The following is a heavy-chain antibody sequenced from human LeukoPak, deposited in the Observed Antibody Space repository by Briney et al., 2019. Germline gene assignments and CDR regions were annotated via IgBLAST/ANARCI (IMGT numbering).Heavy chain of an antibody. V-gene: IGHV4-34*01. D-gene: IGHD3-9*01. CDR1: GGSFSGYY. Sequence: PSETLSLTCAVYGGSFSGYYWSWIRQPPGKGLEWIGEINHSGSTNYNPSLKSRVTISVDTSKNQFSLKLSSVTAADTAVYYCARGRVYYDILTGYYYTLPFDYWGQGTLVTVSS. CDR3: ARGRVYYDILTGYYYTLPFDY. CDR2: INHSGST. J-gene: IGHJ4*02.